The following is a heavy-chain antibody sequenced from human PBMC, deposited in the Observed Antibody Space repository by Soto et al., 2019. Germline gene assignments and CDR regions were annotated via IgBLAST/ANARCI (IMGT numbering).Heavy chain of an antibody. CDR2: VYYIGSI. J-gene: IGHJ5*01. CDR1: GDSISSPDYY. D-gene: IGHD3-16*01. Sequence: SETLSLTGTVSGDSISSPDYYWSWIRQSPGKGLELIGYVYYIGSIYYTPSFESRVSISIDTSKNQFSLRLTSVTAADSAAYFCARVTFTRNWFDSWGQGILLTVSS. V-gene: IGHV4-30-4*01. CDR3: ARVTFTRNWFDS.